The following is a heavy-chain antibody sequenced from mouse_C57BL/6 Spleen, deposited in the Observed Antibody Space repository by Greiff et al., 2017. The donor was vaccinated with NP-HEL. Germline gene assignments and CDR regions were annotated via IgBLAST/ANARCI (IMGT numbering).Heavy chain of an antibody. Sequence: VQLQQPGAELVKPGASVKLSCKASGYTFTSYWMHWVKQRPGQGLEWIGMIHPNSGSTNYNEKFKSKATLTVDKSSSTAYMQLSSLTSEDSAVYYCAREDYYGSPLCAMDYWGQGTSVTVSS. CDR3: AREDYYGSPLCAMDY. CDR2: IHPNSGST. V-gene: IGHV1-64*01. D-gene: IGHD1-1*01. CDR1: GYTFTSYW. J-gene: IGHJ4*01.